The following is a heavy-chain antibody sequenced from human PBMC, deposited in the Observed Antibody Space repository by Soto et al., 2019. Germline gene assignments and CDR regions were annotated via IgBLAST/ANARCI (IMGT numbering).Heavy chain of an antibody. CDR1: GFTFSSYA. CDR2: ISGSGGST. Sequence: EVQLLESGGGLVQPGGSLRLSCAASGFTFSSYAMSWVRQAPGKGLEWVSAISGSGGSTYYADSVKGRFTISRDNSKNTLYLQMNSLRAEDTAVYYCAKDGPDIVVVVAATRTPYWYFDLWGRGTLVTVSS. J-gene: IGHJ2*01. V-gene: IGHV3-23*01. CDR3: AKDGPDIVVVVAATRTPYWYFDL. D-gene: IGHD2-15*01.